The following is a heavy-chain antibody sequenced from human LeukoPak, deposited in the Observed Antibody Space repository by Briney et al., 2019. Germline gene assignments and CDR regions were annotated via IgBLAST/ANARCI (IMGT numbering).Heavy chain of an antibody. CDR3: ARNYNWAFDY. CDR2: IRSDSKTI. J-gene: IGHJ4*02. D-gene: IGHD3-10*01. Sequence: PGGSLRLSCATSGFTFNSDPMNWVRQAPGKGLEWVAHIRSDSKTIVCADSVKGRFTISRDNAKNSLSLQMNSLRAEDTAVYFCARNYNWAFDYWGQGTLVTVAS. V-gene: IGHV3-48*01. CDR1: GFTFNSDP.